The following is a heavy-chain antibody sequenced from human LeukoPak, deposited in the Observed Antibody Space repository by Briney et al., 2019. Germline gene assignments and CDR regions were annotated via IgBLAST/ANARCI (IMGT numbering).Heavy chain of an antibody. J-gene: IGHJ5*02. V-gene: IGHV3-33*01. CDR2: IWYDASNK. Sequence: GGSLRLSCAASGFTFSSFGMHWVRQAPGKGLEWVAVIWYDASNKYYADSVKGRFTISRDNSKNTLYMQMNSLRDDDTAVYYCVRGVGVSRFNYFDPWGQGTLVTVSS. CDR3: VRGVGVSRFNYFDP. CDR1: GFTFSSFG. D-gene: IGHD1-26*01.